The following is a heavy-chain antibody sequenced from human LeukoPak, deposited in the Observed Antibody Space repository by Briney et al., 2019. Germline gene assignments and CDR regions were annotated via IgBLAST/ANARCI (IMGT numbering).Heavy chain of an antibody. V-gene: IGHV3-23*01. CDR1: GFTFSSYP. CDR3: GKYLQTSVGANDY. J-gene: IGHJ4*02. D-gene: IGHD1-26*01. CDR2: ISGSGGAT. Sequence: PGGSPRLSCAASGFTFSSYPMNWVRQAPGKGLEWVSVISGSGGATFYGDSVQGRFTISRDNSRDTLYLQMNSLTAEDTAVYYCGKYLQTSVGANDYWGQGTLVTASS.